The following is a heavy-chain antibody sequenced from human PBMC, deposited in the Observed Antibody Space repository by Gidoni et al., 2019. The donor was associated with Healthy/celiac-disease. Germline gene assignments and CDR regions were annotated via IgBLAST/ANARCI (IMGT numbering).Heavy chain of an antibody. J-gene: IGHJ4*02. CDR1: GYTFPSYG. V-gene: IGHV1-18*01. CDR3: AREGPSGAGVETYFDY. Sequence: QVQLVQSGAEVKKPGASVKVSCKASGYTFPSYGISWVRQAPGPGLEWMGWIRAYNGNTNYAQKLQGRVSMTTDTSTSTDYMELRSLRSDDTAVYYCAREGPSGAGVETYFDYWGQGTLVTVSS. D-gene: IGHD3-3*01. CDR2: IRAYNGNT.